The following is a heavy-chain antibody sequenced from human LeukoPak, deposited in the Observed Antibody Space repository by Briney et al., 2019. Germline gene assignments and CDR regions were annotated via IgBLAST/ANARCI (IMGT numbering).Heavy chain of an antibody. J-gene: IGHJ4*02. CDR2: FYYSGST. CDR3: ARLAVAGTGY. V-gene: IGHV4-39*01. Sequence: SETLSLTCTVSGGSISSGSYYWGWIRQPPGKGLEWIGSFYYSGSTYDNPSLKSRVTISVDTSKNQLSLRLSSVTAADTAVYYCARLAVAGTGYWGQGTLVTVSS. D-gene: IGHD6-19*01. CDR1: GGSISSGSYY.